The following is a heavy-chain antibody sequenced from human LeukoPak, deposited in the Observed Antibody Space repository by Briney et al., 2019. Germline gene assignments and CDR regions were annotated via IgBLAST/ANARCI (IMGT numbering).Heavy chain of an antibody. Sequence: GASVKVSCKASGYTFTGYYMHWVRQAPGQGLEWMGWINPNRGSTNYAQKFQGWVTMTRDTSISAAYMEVSRVRSDDTAVYYCARDGPDATLVFWGQGTLVTVSS. J-gene: IGHJ4*02. CDR3: ARDGPDATLVF. V-gene: IGHV1-2*04. CDR1: GYTFTGYY. CDR2: INPNRGST. D-gene: IGHD2-15*01.